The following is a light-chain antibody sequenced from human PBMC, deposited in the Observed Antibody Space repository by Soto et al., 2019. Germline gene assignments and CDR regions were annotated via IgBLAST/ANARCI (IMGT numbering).Light chain of an antibody. CDR3: QQYNSYSWT. Sequence: DIQSTQSPSTLSASVGDRVTITCLSSQSISSWLAWYQQKPGKAPKLLIYDASSLESGVPSRFSGSGSGTEFTLTISSLQPDDFATYYCQQYNSYSWTFGQGTKVDIK. J-gene: IGKJ1*01. V-gene: IGKV1-5*01. CDR2: DAS. CDR1: QSISSW.